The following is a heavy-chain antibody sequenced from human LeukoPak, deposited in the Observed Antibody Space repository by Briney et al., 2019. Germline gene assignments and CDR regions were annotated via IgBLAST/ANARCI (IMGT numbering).Heavy chain of an antibody. CDR1: GGSISSGSYY. CDR2: IYTSGST. Sequence: SETLSLTCTVSGGSISSGSYYWSWIRQPAGKGLEWIGRIYTSGSTNYNPSLKSRVTISVDTSKNQFSLKLSSVTAADTGVYYCATGTTGTAAFDIWGQGTVVTVSS. CDR3: ATGTTGTAAFDI. J-gene: IGHJ3*02. D-gene: IGHD1-1*01. V-gene: IGHV4-61*02.